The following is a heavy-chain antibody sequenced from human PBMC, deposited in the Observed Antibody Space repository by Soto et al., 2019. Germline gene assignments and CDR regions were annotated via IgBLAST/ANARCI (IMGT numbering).Heavy chain of an antibody. Sequence: SETLSLTCTVSGGSISSGGYYWSWIRQPAGKGLEWIGRICTSGSTNYNPSLKSRVTMSVDTSKNQFSLKLSSVTAADTAVYYCARDLAGYSSGGRFDPWGQGTLVTVSS. CDR2: ICTSGST. D-gene: IGHD6-19*01. J-gene: IGHJ5*02. V-gene: IGHV4-61*02. CDR1: GGSISSGGYY. CDR3: ARDLAGYSSGGRFDP.